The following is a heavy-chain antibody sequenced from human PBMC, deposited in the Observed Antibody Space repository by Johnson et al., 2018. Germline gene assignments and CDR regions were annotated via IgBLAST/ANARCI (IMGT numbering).Heavy chain of an antibody. V-gene: IGHV4-34*01. CDR2: INHSGST. CDR3: ARGNWGDAFDI. Sequence: QVQLQQWGAGLLKPSETLSLTCAVYGGSFSGYYWSWIRQPPGKGLEWIGEINHSGSTNYNPSLKSRVTISVDTSKNQFSLKLSSGAAADTAVYYCARGNWGDAFDIWGQGTMVTVSS. CDR1: GGSFSGYY. J-gene: IGHJ3*02. D-gene: IGHD7-27*01.